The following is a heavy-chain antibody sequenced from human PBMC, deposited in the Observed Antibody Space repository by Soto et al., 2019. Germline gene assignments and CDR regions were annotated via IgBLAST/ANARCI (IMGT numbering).Heavy chain of an antibody. D-gene: IGHD5-18*01. CDR3: AKGIRGYYFFDY. J-gene: IGHJ4*02. CDR1: VFTFSKYA. CDR2: ISDSGGST. V-gene: IGHV3-23*01. Sequence: PGGSLRLSCAASVFTFSKYAMSWFRQAPGKGLEWVSGISDSGGSTYYADSVKGRFTISRDNSKNTLSLQMNNLRAEDTAVYFCAKGIRGYYFFDYWGQGTLVTVSS.